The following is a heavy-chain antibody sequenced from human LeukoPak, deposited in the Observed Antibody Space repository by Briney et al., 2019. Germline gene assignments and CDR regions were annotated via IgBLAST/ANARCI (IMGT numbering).Heavy chain of an antibody. CDR3: ATTIFGVVDY. D-gene: IGHD3-3*01. V-gene: IGHV3-48*04. Sequence: GGSLRLSCAASGFTLTKYWMHWVRQAPGKGLEWVSYISSSGSTIYYADSVKGRFTISRDNAKNSLYLQMNSLRAEDTAVYYCATTIFGVVDYWGQGTLVTVSS. CDR1: GFTLTKYW. CDR2: ISSSGSTI. J-gene: IGHJ4*02.